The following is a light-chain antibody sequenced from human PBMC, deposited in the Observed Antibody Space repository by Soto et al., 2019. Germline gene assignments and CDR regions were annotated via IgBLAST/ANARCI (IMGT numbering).Light chain of an antibody. V-gene: IGLV2-14*01. J-gene: IGLJ2*01. CDR3: SSYTSSSTLEGV. CDR2: DVS. Sequence: QSALTQPASVSGSPGQSITISCTGTSSDDGGYNYVSWYQQHPGKAPKLMIYDVSNRPSGVSNRFSGSKSGNTASLTISGLQAEDEADYYCSSYTSSSTLEGVFGGGTQLTVL. CDR1: SSDDGGYNY.